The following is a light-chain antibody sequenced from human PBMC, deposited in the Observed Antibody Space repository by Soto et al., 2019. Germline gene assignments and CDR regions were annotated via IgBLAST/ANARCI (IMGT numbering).Light chain of an antibody. J-gene: IGKJ1*01. CDR3: QQYNNWPLT. Sequence: EIVMTPAPASLSVSPGSCVVLPGRASHSVSRNLAWYQQKPGQAPRLLIYGASTRATGIPDRFSGSGSGTDFTLTISSLQSEDFAVYYCQQYNNWPLTFGQGTKVDIK. V-gene: IGKV3-15*01. CDR1: HSVSRN. CDR2: GAS.